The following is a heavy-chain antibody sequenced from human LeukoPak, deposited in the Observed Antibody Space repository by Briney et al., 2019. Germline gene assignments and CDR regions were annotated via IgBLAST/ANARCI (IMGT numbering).Heavy chain of an antibody. CDR3: ARPSGYYYYYYYMDV. V-gene: IGHV1-2*02. D-gene: IGHD3-22*01. J-gene: IGHJ6*03. Sequence: ASVKVSCKASGYTFTGYYMHWVRQAPGQGLEWMGWINPNSGGTNYAQKFQGRVTMTRDTSISTAYMELSRLRSDDTAVYYCARPSGYYYYYYYMDVWGKGTTVTVSS. CDR2: INPNSGGT. CDR1: GYTFTGYY.